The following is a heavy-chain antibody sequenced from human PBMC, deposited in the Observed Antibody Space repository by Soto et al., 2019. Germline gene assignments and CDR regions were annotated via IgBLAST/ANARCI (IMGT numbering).Heavy chain of an antibody. CDR3: ARVSGGDYPYNWFDP. D-gene: IGHD4-17*01. V-gene: IGHV1-2*04. Sequence: ASVKVSCKASGYTFTGYYMHWVRQAPGQGLEWMGWINPNSGGTNYAQKFQGWVTMTRDTSISTAYMELSRLRSDDTAVYYCARVSGGDYPYNWFDPWGQGTXVTVSS. CDR2: INPNSGGT. J-gene: IGHJ5*02. CDR1: GYTFTGYY.